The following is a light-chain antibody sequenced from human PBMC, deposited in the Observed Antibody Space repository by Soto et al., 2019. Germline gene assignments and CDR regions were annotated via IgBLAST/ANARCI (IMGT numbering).Light chain of an antibody. CDR3: QKYNSAPRA. CDR1: QDFKHY. J-gene: IGKJ3*01. CDR2: AAS. Sequence: DIEMTQSPSSLSVSVGDRVTITCRASQDFKHYLAWYQQQPGKIPKLLIYAASTLQSGVPSRFSGSGSGTDFTLTISSLQPEDVATYYCQKYNSAPRAFGPGTKVDIK. V-gene: IGKV1-27*01.